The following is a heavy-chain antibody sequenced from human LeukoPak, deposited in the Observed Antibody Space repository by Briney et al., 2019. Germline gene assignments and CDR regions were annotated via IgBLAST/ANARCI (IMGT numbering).Heavy chain of an antibody. D-gene: IGHD3-22*01. V-gene: IGHV3-33*01. Sequence: GGSLRLSCAASGFTFSSYGMHWVRQAPGKGLVWVAVIWYDGSNKYYADSVKGRFTISRDNSKNTLYLQMNSLRAEDTAVYYCARDGGRTYYYDSSGYYQPIWGAFDIWGQGTMVTVSS. CDR1: GFTFSSYG. CDR3: ARDGGRTYYYDSSGYYQPIWGAFDI. J-gene: IGHJ3*02. CDR2: IWYDGSNK.